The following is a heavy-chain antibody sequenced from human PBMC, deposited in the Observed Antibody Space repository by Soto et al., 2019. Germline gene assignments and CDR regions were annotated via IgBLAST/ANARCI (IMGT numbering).Heavy chain of an antibody. D-gene: IGHD6-6*01. Sequence: SETLSLTCTVSGGSVSSGSDYWSWIRQPPGKGLEWIGYMYNIGSTNYNPSLKSRVTMSVDTSKNQFSLKLSSVTAADTAVYYCARGGQLPYYFDYWGQGTLVTVSS. CDR1: GGSVSSGSDY. CDR2: MYNIGST. V-gene: IGHV4-61*01. CDR3: ARGGQLPYYFDY. J-gene: IGHJ4*02.